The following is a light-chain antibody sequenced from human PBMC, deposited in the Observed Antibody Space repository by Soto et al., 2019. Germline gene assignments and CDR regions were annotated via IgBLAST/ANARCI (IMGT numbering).Light chain of an antibody. Sequence: QPVLTQSSSASASLGSSVKHTCTLSSGHSTYIIAWHQQQPGKAPRYLMKLEGSGSYNKGSGIPDRFSGSSSGADRYLTISNLQFEDEADYYCETWDTNVVVFGGGTKVTVL. CDR1: SGHSTYI. J-gene: IGLJ2*01. CDR2: LEGSGSY. V-gene: IGLV4-60*02. CDR3: ETWDTNVVV.